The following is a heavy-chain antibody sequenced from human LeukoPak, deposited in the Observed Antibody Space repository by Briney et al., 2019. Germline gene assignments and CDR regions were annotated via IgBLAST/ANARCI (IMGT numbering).Heavy chain of an antibody. CDR3: AGLGDYSGSGSPRY. D-gene: IGHD3-10*01. CDR1: GGSISSSHW. CDR2: IYHSVST. J-gene: IGHJ4*02. Sequence: SETMSLTCAVSGGSISSSHWWSWVRQPPGKGLEWVGGIYHSVSTNYKPSLESRVTLSVEMSNNEFSLKLTSVTAVDMAVYYCAGLGDYSGSGSPRYWGQGPLVTVSS. V-gene: IGHV4-4*02.